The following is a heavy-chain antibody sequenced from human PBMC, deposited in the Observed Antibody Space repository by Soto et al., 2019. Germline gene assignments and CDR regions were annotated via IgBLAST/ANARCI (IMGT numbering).Heavy chain of an antibody. Sequence: SETLSLTCTVSGGSISSSSYYWGWIRQPPGKGLEWIGSIYYSGSTYYNPSLKSRVTISVDTSKNQFSLKLSSVTAADTAVYYCARGLLYYDILTGCDYWGQGTLVTVSS. V-gene: IGHV4-39*01. CDR3: ARGLLYYDILTGCDY. CDR2: IYYSGST. D-gene: IGHD3-9*01. CDR1: GGSISSSSYY. J-gene: IGHJ4*02.